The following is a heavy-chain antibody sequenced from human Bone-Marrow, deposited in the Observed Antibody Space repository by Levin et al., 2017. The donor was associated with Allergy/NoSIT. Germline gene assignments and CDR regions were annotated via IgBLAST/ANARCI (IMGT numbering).Heavy chain of an antibody. J-gene: IGHJ4*02. Sequence: SCAASGFTFSSYDMHWVRQATGRGLEWVSAIGTAADSYYSGSVKRRFTVSRDNAKNSFYLQMNSLRAGDTAVYYCARVALPRYCTSTSCSDSGYYFDYWGQGTLVTVSS. CDR1: GFTFSSYD. CDR3: ARVALPRYCTSTSCSDSGYYFDY. CDR2: IGTAADS. D-gene: IGHD2-2*01. V-gene: IGHV3-13*04.